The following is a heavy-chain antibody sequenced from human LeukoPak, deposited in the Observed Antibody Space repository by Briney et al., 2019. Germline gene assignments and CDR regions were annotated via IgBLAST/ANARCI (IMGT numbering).Heavy chain of an antibody. CDR3: ARGDSGYSSGWYVFYYYYMDV. D-gene: IGHD6-19*01. V-gene: IGHV3-48*03. CDR1: AFTFSSYE. CDR2: ISSGSTI. J-gene: IGHJ6*03. Sequence: PGWSLRLSCAASAFTFSSYEMNWVRQAPGKGLEWVSYISSGSTIYYADSVKGRFTISRDNAKNSLYLQMNSLRAEDTAVYYCARGDSGYSSGWYVFYYYYMDVWGKGTTVTVAS.